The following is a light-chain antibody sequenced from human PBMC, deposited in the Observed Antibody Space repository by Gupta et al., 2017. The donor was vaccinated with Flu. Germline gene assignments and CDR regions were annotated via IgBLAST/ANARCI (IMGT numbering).Light chain of an antibody. Sequence: DIVMTQSPDSLALSLGERATLNCKSSQTVLHSSNNMNFLAWYQQKPGQSPKLLIYWASTRESGVPDRFVGGGSGTDFTLTITNLQAEDVAIYYCQQYYTTPSYTFGQGTRVEI. CDR3: QQYYTTPSYT. CDR1: QTVLHSSNNMNF. CDR2: WAS. V-gene: IGKV4-1*01. J-gene: IGKJ2*01.